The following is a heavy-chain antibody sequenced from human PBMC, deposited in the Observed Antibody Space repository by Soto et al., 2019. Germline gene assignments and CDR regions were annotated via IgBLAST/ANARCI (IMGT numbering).Heavy chain of an antibody. Sequence: SETLSLTCAVSGYSISGGYYWGWIRQPPGKGLEWTGSIYHSGSTYFNPSLKSRVTISVDSSKNHLSLKLTSVTAADTAVYFCARGYSGSYFDFWGQGTLVTVSS. CDR3: ARGYSGSYFDF. V-gene: IGHV4-38-2*01. CDR1: GYSISGGYY. D-gene: IGHD1-26*01. J-gene: IGHJ4*02. CDR2: IYHSGST.